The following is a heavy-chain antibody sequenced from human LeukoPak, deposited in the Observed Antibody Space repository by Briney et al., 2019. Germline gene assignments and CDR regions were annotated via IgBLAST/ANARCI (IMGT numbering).Heavy chain of an antibody. CDR3: ASPWGRWFGELIWYFDL. J-gene: IGHJ2*01. CDR2: INPNSGGT. D-gene: IGHD3-10*01. CDR1: GYSFTGYY. Sequence: ASMKVSCKASGYSFTGYYMHWVRQAPGQGLEWMGWINPNSGGTNYAQRFQGRVTMTRDTSITTAYMELSRLRSDDTAVYYCASPWGRWFGELIWYFDLWGRGTLVTVSS. V-gene: IGHV1-2*02.